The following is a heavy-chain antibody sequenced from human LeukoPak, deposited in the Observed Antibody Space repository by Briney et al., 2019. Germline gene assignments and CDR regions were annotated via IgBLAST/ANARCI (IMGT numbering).Heavy chain of an antibody. J-gene: IGHJ4*02. CDR2: IYHSGST. Sequence: SETLSLTCTVSGYSISSGYYWGWIRQPPGKGLEWIGSIYHSGSTYYNPSLKSRITISVDTSKNQFSLKLSSVTAADTAVYYCARGGSGSTRAFDYWGQGTLVTVSS. D-gene: IGHD1-26*01. CDR1: GYSISSGYY. V-gene: IGHV4-38-2*02. CDR3: ARGGSGSTRAFDY.